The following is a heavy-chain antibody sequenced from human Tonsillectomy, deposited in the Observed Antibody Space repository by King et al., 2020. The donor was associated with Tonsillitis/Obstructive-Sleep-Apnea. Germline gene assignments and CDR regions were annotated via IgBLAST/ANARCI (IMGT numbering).Heavy chain of an antibody. D-gene: IGHD6-6*01. Sequence: VQLVESGGGVVQPGRSLRLSCAASGFTFSSYAMHWVRQAPGKGLEWVAVISYDGSNKYYADSVKGRFTISRDNSKNTLYLQMNSLRAEDTAVYYCASLHAARPLSFWGQGTLVTVSS. CDR2: ISYDGSNK. CDR1: GFTFSSYA. J-gene: IGHJ4*02. CDR3: ASLHAARPLSF. V-gene: IGHV3-30*04.